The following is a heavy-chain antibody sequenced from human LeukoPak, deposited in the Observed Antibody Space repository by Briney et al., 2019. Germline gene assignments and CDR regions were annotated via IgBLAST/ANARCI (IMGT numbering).Heavy chain of an antibody. J-gene: IGHJ6*03. CDR1: GYTFTSHG. V-gene: IGHV1-18*01. D-gene: IGHD6-13*01. Sequence: GASVKVSCKASGYTFTSHGISWVRQAPGQGLEWMGWISAYNGNTNYAQKLQGRVTMTTDTSTSTAYMELRSLRSDDTAVYYCARSIAYSSSWRYYYYYMDVWGKGTTVTVSS. CDR2: ISAYNGNT. CDR3: ARSIAYSSSWRYYYYYMDV.